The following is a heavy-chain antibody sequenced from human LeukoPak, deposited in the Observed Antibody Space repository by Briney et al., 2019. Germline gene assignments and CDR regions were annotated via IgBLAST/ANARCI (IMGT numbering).Heavy chain of an antibody. CDR1: GGSFSGYY. CDR3: ARAGIAAVGP. J-gene: IGHJ5*02. CDR2: INHSGST. D-gene: IGHD6-13*01. V-gene: IGHV4-34*01. Sequence: ETLSLTCAVYGGSFSGYYWSGIRQPPGKGLEWIGEINHSGSTNYNPSLKSRVTISVDTSKNQFSLKLSSVTAADTAVYYCARAGIAAVGPWGQGTLVTVSS.